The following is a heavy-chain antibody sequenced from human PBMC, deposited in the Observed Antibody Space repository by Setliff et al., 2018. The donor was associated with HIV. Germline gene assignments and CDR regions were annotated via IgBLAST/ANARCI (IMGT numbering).Heavy chain of an antibody. V-gene: IGHV4-34*01. Sequence: SETLSLTCAVYGGSLSGYYWSWIRQAPGKGLEWIGEINHRGRTRYNPSLKSRVTISVETSKNQFSLRVNSVTAADTAMYHCARDRSSGWSKDWFDTWGQGTLVTVSS. CDR1: GGSLSGYY. CDR3: ARDRSSGWSKDWFDT. J-gene: IGHJ5*02. CDR2: INHRGRT. D-gene: IGHD6-19*01.